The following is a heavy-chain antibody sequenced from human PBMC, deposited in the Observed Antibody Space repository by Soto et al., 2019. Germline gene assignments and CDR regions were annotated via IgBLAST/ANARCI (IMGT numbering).Heavy chain of an antibody. CDR2: ISAYNGNT. CDR3: ARDWGNCSGGSCYSDYYYYYGMDV. CDR1: GYTFSNYG. J-gene: IGHJ6*02. Sequence: QGQLVQSGAEVKKPGASVKVSCKASGYTFSNYGISWVRQAPGQGLEWMGWISAYNGNTNYAQKLQGRVTMTTDTSTSTAYMELRSLRSDDTAVYYCARDWGNCSGGSCYSDYYYYYGMDVWGQGTTVTVSS. D-gene: IGHD2-15*01. V-gene: IGHV1-18*01.